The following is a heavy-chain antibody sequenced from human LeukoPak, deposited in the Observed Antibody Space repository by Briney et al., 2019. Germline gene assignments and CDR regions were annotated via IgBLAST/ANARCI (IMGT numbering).Heavy chain of an antibody. CDR1: GFTFSSYW. D-gene: IGHD6-6*01. CDR3: ASLFLCYGCSSSSHNFNI. V-gene: IGHV3-74*01. J-gene: IGHJ3*02. CDR2: VNSDGSST. Sequence: PGGSLRLSCAASGFTFSSYWMHWVRQAPGKGLVWVSRVNSDGSSTTYADFVKGRFTISRDNAKNTLYLQMNSLRAEDTAVYYCASLFLCYGCSSSSHNFNIWGQGTMVTVSS.